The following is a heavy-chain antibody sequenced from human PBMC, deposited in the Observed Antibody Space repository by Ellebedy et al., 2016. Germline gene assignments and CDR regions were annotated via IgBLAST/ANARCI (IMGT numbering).Heavy chain of an antibody. J-gene: IGHJ3*02. Sequence: GESLKISCKGSGYSFTTYWIGWVRQMPGKGLEWMGIIYPGDSDTIYSPSFQGQVTISADKSISTAYLQWSSLKASDTAMYYCARARDSHSASWANDAFDIWGQGTMVTVSS. V-gene: IGHV5-51*01. CDR1: GYSFTTYW. CDR3: ARARDSHSASWANDAFDI. D-gene: IGHD6-13*01. CDR2: IYPGDSDT.